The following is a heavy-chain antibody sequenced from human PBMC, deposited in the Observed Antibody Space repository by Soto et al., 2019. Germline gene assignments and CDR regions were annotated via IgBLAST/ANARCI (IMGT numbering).Heavy chain of an antibody. Sequence: PGGSLRLSCAASGFTFSGSAMHWVRQASGKGLEWVGRIRSKANGEATAYAASVKGRFAISRDDSKNIMYLQMNSLNIEDTAVYYCTTDSYSTMIVVRFDYWGHGTLVTVSS. D-gene: IGHD3-22*01. J-gene: IGHJ4*01. V-gene: IGHV3-73*01. CDR3: TTDSYSTMIVVRFDY. CDR2: IRSKANGEAT. CDR1: GFTFSGSA.